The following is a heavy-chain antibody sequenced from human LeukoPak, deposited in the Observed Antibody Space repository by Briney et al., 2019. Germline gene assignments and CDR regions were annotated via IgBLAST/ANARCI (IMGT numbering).Heavy chain of an antibody. CDR2: MNPNSGNT. D-gene: IGHD3-22*01. CDR3: ARGRPGIRYDSSGRYYMDV. V-gene: IGHV1-8*01. Sequence: WASVKVSCKASGYTFTSYDINWVRQATGQGLEWMGWMNPNSGNTGYAQKFQGRVTMTRNTSISTAYMELSSLRSEDTAVYYCARGRPGIRYDSSGRYYMDVWGKGTTVTVSS. CDR1: GYTFTSYD. J-gene: IGHJ6*03.